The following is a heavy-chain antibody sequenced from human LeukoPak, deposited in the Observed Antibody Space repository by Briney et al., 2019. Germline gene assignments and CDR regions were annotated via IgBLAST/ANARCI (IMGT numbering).Heavy chain of an antibody. V-gene: IGHV3-7*01. D-gene: IGHD3-3*01. J-gene: IGHJ4*02. Sequence: GGSLRLSCAASGFTLSSHWMCWVRQAPGKGLEWVANIKPDGSAKYYVDSVKGRFTISRDNAKNSLYLQMDGLRAEDTALYYCARDHQWSNDYWGQGVLVTVSS. CDR1: GFTLSSHW. CDR3: ARDHQWSNDY. CDR2: IKPDGSAK.